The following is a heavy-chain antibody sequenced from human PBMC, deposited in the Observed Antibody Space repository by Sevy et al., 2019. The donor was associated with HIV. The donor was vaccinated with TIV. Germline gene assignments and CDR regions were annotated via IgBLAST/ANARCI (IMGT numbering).Heavy chain of an antibody. Sequence: GGSLRLSCAASGFTFSDYAIHWVRQAPGKGLEWLAVIRYDGSNKYYADSVKGRFTISRDDSKNTLYLQMNSLRAEDTALYYCARGTPAFCTGGVCFNWFDPWGQGTLVTVSS. V-gene: IGHV3-30*02. CDR3: ARGTPAFCTGGVCFNWFDP. CDR2: IRYDGSNK. CDR1: GFTFSDYA. D-gene: IGHD2-8*02. J-gene: IGHJ5*02.